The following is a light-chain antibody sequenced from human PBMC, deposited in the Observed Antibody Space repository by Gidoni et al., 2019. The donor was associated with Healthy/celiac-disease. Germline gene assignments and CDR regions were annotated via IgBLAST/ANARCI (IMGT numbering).Light chain of an antibody. V-gene: IGKV3-15*01. J-gene: IGKJ3*01. CDR2: SAS. CDR3: QQYNNWPLT. Sequence: DIVMTQSPATLSVSPGERATLSCRASQSVSSYLAWYQQKPGQAPRLLIYSASTRATGIPARFSGSGSGTEFTLTISSLQSEDFAVYYCQQYNNWPLTFGPGTKVDIK. CDR1: QSVSSY.